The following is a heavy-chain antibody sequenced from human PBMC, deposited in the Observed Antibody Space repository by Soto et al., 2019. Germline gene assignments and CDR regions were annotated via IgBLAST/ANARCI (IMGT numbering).Heavy chain of an antibody. J-gene: IGHJ6*02. D-gene: IGHD2-2*02. V-gene: IGHV1-3*01. CDR3: ARAACSSTSCYNYYAYGMDV. Sequence: ASVKVSCKASGYTFTTYSMHWVRQAPGQRLEWMGWIHAGNGNTQHSQKFQGRVTITRDTSASTANLELGSLRSEDTAVYYCARAACSSTSCYNYYAYGMDVWGQGTAVTVSS. CDR2: IHAGNGNT. CDR1: GYTFTTYS.